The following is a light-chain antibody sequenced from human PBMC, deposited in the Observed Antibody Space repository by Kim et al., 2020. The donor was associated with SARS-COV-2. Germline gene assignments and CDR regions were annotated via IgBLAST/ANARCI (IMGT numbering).Light chain of an antibody. J-gene: IGKJ1*01. CDR1: QGFNGRF. CDR3: QQYDSSVWT. CDR2: GAS. V-gene: IGKV3-20*01. Sequence: PGEGATLSCRASQGFNGRFLAWYQQKPGQAPRLLIYGASTRATGIPDRFSGSGSGTGFTLTISRLEPEDFAMYYCQQYDSSVWTFGQGTKVENK.